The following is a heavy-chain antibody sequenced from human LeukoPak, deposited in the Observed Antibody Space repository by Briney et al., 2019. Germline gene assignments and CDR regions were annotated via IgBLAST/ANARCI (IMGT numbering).Heavy chain of an antibody. J-gene: IGHJ4*02. CDR2: INHSGST. CDR3: ARGNSITMIRLDY. V-gene: IGHV4-34*01. Sequence: SETLSLTCAVYGGSFSGYYWSWIRQPPGKGLEWIGEINHSGSTNYNPSLKSRVTISVDTSKNQFSLKLSSVTAADTAVNYCARGNSITMIRLDYWGQGTLVTVSS. D-gene: IGHD3-22*01. CDR1: GGSFSGYY.